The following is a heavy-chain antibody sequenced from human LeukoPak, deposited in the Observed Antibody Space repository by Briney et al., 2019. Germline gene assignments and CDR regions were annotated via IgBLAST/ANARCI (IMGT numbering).Heavy chain of an antibody. D-gene: IGHD1-26*01. Sequence: PPETLSLTCTVSGGSISSYYWSWIRQPPGKGLEWIGYIYYSGSTNYNPSLKSRVTISVDTSKNQFSLKLSSVTAADTAVYYCARKGSGSYSSFDYWGQGTLVTVSS. CDR1: GGSISSYY. CDR2: IYYSGST. V-gene: IGHV4-59*01. CDR3: ARKGSGSYSSFDY. J-gene: IGHJ4*02.